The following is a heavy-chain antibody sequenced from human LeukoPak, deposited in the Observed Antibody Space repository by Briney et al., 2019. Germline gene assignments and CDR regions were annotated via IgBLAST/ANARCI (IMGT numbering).Heavy chain of an antibody. Sequence: GGSLRFSCAASGFTFSSYAMSWVRQAPGKGLEWVSAISGSGGSTYYADSVKGRFTISRDNSKNTLYLQMNSLRAEDTAVYYCAKDTPYDFWSGYSDFDYWGQGTLVTVSS. V-gene: IGHV3-23*01. J-gene: IGHJ4*02. CDR3: AKDTPYDFWSGYSDFDY. D-gene: IGHD3-3*01. CDR1: GFTFSSYA. CDR2: ISGSGGST.